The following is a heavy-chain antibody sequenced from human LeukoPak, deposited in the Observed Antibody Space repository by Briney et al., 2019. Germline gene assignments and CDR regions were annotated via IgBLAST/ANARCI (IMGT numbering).Heavy chain of an antibody. Sequence: SETLSLTCAVYGGSFSGYYWSWIRQPPGKGLEWIGEINHSGSTNYNPSLKSRVTISVDTSKNQFSLKLSSVTAADTAVYYCARSEYSSSSGVNWFDPWGQGTLVTVSS. D-gene: IGHD6-6*01. CDR1: GGSFSGYY. CDR2: INHSGST. CDR3: ARSEYSSSSGVNWFDP. J-gene: IGHJ5*02. V-gene: IGHV4-34*01.